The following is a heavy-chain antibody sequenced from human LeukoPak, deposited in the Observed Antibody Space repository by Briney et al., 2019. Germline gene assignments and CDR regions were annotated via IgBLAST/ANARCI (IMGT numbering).Heavy chain of an antibody. D-gene: IGHD6-13*01. CDR3: ARGGGVAAAGTRGYYYYYMDV. CDR2: IYYSGST. CDR1: GGSISSSSYY. Sequence: SETLSLTCTVSGGSISSSSYYWGWIRQPPGKGLEWIGSIYYSGSTYYNPSLKSRVTISVDTSKNQFSLKLSSVTAADTAVYYCARGGGVAAAGTRGYYYYYMDVWGKGTTVTISS. V-gene: IGHV4-39*07. J-gene: IGHJ6*03.